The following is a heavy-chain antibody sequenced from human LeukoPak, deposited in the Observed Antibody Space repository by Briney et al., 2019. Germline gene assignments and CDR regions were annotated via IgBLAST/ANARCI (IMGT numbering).Heavy chain of an antibody. V-gene: IGHV4-59*08. CDR1: GGSISSYY. CDR3: ARHKRAYYYGMDV. Sequence: SETLSLTCTVSGGSISSYYWSWIRQPPGKGLEWIGYIYYSGSTNYNPSLKSRVTISVDTSKNQFSLKLSSVTAADTAVYYCARHKRAYYYGMDVWGQGTTVTVSS. D-gene: IGHD1-1*01. CDR2: IYYSGST. J-gene: IGHJ6*02.